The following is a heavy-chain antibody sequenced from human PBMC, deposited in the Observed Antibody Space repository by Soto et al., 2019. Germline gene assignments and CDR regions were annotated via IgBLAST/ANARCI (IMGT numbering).Heavy chain of an antibody. Sequence: QLQLQESGSGLVKPSQTLSLTCAVSGGSISSGGYSWSWIRQPPGKGLERIGYIYHSGSTYYNPSLXXRXNXVVDRAKNQFSLKLSSVTAADTAVYYCARGDYGMDVWGQGTTVTVSS. V-gene: IGHV4-30-2*01. CDR1: GGSISSGGYS. CDR3: ARGDYGMDV. J-gene: IGHJ6*02. CDR2: IYHSGST.